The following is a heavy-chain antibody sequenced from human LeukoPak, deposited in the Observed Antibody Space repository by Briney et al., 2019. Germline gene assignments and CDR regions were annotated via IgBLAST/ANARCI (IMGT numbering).Heavy chain of an antibody. D-gene: IGHD6-13*01. CDR2: ISGSGGGT. J-gene: IGHJ4*02. CDR1: GFTFSTYG. Sequence: GGSLRLSCAAAGFTFSTYGMSWVRQAPGKGLKWVSGISGSGGGTYFADSVKGRFTISRDIFKNTQYLQMNRLRAEDTAVYYCAKPSSSWHSFDYSGQRTLGIVSS. CDR3: AKPSSSWHSFDY. V-gene: IGHV3-23*01.